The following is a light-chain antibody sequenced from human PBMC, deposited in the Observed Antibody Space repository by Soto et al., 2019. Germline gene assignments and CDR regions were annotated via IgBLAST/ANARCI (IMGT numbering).Light chain of an antibody. CDR3: QQSSSSPTWT. V-gene: IGKV1-39*01. CDR1: QSISTY. J-gene: IGKJ1*01. CDR2: AAS. Sequence: DIQMTQSPSSLSASVGDTVTITCRASQSISTYLNWYQQKPGSAPKLLIYAASSLPSGVPSRFSGSGSGTDFTLIISSLQPEDFATYYCQQSSSSPTWTFGQGTKVDIK.